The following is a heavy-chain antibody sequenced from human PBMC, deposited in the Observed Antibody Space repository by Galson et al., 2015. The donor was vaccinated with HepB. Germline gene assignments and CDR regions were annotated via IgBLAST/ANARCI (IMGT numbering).Heavy chain of an antibody. CDR2: IKSKTDGGTT. D-gene: IGHD3-10*01. J-gene: IGHJ5*02. CDR1: GFIFSNAW. Sequence: SLRLSCAASGFIFSNAWMSWVRQAPGRGPEWVGRIKSKTDGGTTDYAAPVKGRFTVSRDDSKNTLYLHMNSLKTEDTAVYYCTTDRGLLWFGDFVLEGPSAGGNNWFDPWGQGTLVTVSS. CDR3: TTDRGLLWFGDFVLEGPSAGGNNWFDP. V-gene: IGHV3-15*01.